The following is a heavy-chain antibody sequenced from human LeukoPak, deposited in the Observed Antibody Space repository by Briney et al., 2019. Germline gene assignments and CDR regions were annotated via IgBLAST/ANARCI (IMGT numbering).Heavy chain of an antibody. CDR2: IYVDGST. V-gene: IGHV3-66*01. D-gene: IGHD6-19*01. CDR1: GISVSSNY. J-gene: IGHJ4*02. CDR3: ATDVAVAGTQDY. Sequence: GGSLRLSCAASGISVSSNYMSWVRQAPGKGLQWVSVIYVDGSTYCADSVKGRITISRDNSRNTLYLQMNSLRAEDTAVYYCATDVAVAGTQDYWGQGTLVTVSS.